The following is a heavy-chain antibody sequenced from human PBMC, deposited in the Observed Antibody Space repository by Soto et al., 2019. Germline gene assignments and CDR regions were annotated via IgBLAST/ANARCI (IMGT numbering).Heavy chain of an antibody. J-gene: IGHJ5*02. CDR1: GFTFSSYS. D-gene: IGHD2-15*01. V-gene: IGHV3-21*01. Sequence: EVQLVESGGGLVKPGGSLRLSCAASGFTFSSYSRNWVRQAPGKGLEWVSSISSSSSYIYYADSVKGRFTISRDNAKNSLYLQMNSLRAEDTAVYYCARWGYCSGGSCFSGFDPWGQGTLVTVSS. CDR3: ARWGYCSGGSCFSGFDP. CDR2: ISSSSSYI.